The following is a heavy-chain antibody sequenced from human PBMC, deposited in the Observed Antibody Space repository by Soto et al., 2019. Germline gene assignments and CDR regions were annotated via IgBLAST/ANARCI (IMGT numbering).Heavy chain of an antibody. CDR2: ISAYYGKA. CDR1: GYTFTSYG. J-gene: IGHJ5*02. CDR3: ARDLGITISRGPA. Sequence: ASVKVSCKASGYTFTSYGISWVRQAPGQGLEWMGWISAYYGKANYAQKFQGRVTITADESTSTAYMELSSLRSEDTAVYYCARDLGITISRGPAWGQGTLVTVSS. V-gene: IGHV1-18*01. D-gene: IGHD3-9*01.